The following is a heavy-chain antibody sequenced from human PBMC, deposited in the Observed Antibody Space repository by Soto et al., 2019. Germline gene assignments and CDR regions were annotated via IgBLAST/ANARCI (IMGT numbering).Heavy chain of an antibody. V-gene: IGHV3-30-3*01. CDR3: AREPVVYYYYGMDV. D-gene: IGHD2-15*01. CDR1: GFTFSSYA. CDR2: ISYDGSNK. Sequence: QVQLVESGGGVVQPGRSLRLSCAASGFTFSSYAMHWVRQAPGKGLEWVAVISYDGSNKYYADSVKGRFTISRDNSKNTLYLQMNSLRAEDTAVYYCAREPVVYYYYGMDVWGQWTTVTVSS. J-gene: IGHJ6*02.